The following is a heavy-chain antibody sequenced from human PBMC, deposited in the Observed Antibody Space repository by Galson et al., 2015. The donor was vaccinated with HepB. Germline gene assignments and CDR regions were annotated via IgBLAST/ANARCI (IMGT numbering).Heavy chain of an antibody. CDR3: ARSAYNWNDGAYFYYYMDV. D-gene: IGHD1-1*01. CDR1: GYTLTELS. Sequence: SVKVSCKVSGYTLTELSMHWVRQAPGQGLEWMGGIIPIFGTANYAQKFQGRVTITADESTSTAYMELSSLRSEDTAVYYCARSAYNWNDGAYFYYYMDVWGKGTTVTVSS. V-gene: IGHV1-69*13. J-gene: IGHJ6*03. CDR2: IIPIFGTA.